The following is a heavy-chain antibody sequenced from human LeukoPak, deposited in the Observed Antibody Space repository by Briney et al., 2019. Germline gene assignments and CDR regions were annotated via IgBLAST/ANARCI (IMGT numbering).Heavy chain of an antibody. J-gene: IGHJ6*03. CDR2: ISSSGSTI. Sequence: GGSLRLSCAASGFTFSDYYMSWIRQAPGKGLEWVSYISSSGSTIYYADSVKGRFTISRDNAKNSLYLQMNSLRAEDTAVYYCARAGSSSNYYYYYMDVWGKGTTVTVSS. D-gene: IGHD6-6*01. CDR1: GFTFSDYY. V-gene: IGHV3-11*04. CDR3: ARAGSSSNYYYYYMDV.